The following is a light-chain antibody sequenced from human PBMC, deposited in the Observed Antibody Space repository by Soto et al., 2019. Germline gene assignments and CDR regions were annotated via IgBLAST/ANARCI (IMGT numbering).Light chain of an antibody. CDR3: QQYYSPWT. V-gene: IGKV4-1*01. J-gene: IGKJ1*01. Sequence: IVMTQSPDSLAVSLGERATINCKSSQSVLYSSNNKNYLAWYQQKPGQPPKLLIYWASTRESGVPDRFSVSGSGTDFTLTISSLQAEDVAVYYCQQYYSPWTFGPGTKVEIK. CDR1: QSVLYSSNNKNY. CDR2: WAS.